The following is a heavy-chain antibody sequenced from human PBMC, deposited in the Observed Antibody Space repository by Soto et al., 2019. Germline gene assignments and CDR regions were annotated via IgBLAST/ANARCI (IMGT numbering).Heavy chain of an antibody. CDR3: ASGPSGDTIFGVANYGMDV. J-gene: IGHJ6*02. V-gene: IGHV1-2*04. Sequence: QVQLVQSGAEVKKPGASVKVSCKASGYTFTGYYMHWVRQAPGQGLEWMGWINPNSGGTNYAQKFQGWVTMTRDTSISTAYMELSRLRSDDTAVYYCASGPSGDTIFGVANYGMDVWGQGTTVTVSS. CDR2: INPNSGGT. CDR1: GYTFTGYY. D-gene: IGHD3-3*01.